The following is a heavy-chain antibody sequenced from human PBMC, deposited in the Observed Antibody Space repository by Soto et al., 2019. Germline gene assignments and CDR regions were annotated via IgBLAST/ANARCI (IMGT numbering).Heavy chain of an antibody. CDR1: GGSISSGGYS. J-gene: IGHJ4*02. D-gene: IGHD5-18*01. Sequence: PSETLSLTCAVSGGSISSGGYSWSWIRQPPGKGLEWIGYIYHSGSTYYNPSLKSRVTISVDRSKNQFSLKLSSVAAADTAVYYCARDSYGPTGFDYWGQGTLVTVS. CDR2: IYHSGST. V-gene: IGHV4-30-2*01. CDR3: ARDSYGPTGFDY.